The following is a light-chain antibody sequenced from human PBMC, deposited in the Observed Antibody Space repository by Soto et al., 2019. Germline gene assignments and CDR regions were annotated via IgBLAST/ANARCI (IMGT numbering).Light chain of an antibody. J-gene: IGKJ5*01. CDR2: GAS. CDR1: QSVSSN. CDR3: QQYNNWPPCT. V-gene: IGKV3-15*01. Sequence: EIVMTQSPATLSVSPGERATLSCRASQSVSSNLAWYQQKPGQAPRLLIYGASTRATGIPARFSGSGSGTEFTLTISSLQSEDFAFYYCQQYNNWPPCTFGQGTGLEIK.